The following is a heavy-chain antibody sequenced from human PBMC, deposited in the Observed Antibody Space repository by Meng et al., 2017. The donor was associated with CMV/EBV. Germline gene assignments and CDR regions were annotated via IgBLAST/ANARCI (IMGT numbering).Heavy chain of an antibody. CDR1: GFTFSSYS. Sequence: GESLKISCAASGFTFSSYSMNWVRQAPEKGLEWVSSISSSSSYIYYADSVKGRFTISRDNAKNSLYLQMNSLRAEDTAVYYCARDAYYYGSGSYSEVDYWGQGTLVTVSS. D-gene: IGHD3-10*01. CDR3: ARDAYYYGSGSYSEVDY. J-gene: IGHJ4*02. V-gene: IGHV3-21*01. CDR2: ISSSSSYI.